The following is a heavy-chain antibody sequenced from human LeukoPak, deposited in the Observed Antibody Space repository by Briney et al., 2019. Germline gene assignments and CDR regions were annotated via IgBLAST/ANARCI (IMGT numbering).Heavy chain of an antibody. J-gene: IGHJ6*03. CDR1: GGSFSGYY. CDR3: ARVHRGVTRYHYYMDV. CDR2: INNSGST. D-gene: IGHD3-10*01. V-gene: IGHV4-34*01. Sequence: SETLSLTCAVYGGSFSGYYSGWIRQPPGKGLEWIGEINNSGSTNYNPSLKSRVTISVDTSKNQFSLKLSSVTAADTAVYYCARVHRGVTRYHYYMDVRLRETAVTVSS.